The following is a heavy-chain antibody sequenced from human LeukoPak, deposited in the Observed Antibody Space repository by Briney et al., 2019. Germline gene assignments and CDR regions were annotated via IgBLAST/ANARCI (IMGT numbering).Heavy chain of an antibody. J-gene: IGHJ6*02. Sequence: GGSLRLSCAASGFTFRSYSMNWVRQAPGKGLEWVSYISSSSGTTYHADSVEGRLTISRDDAKESLYLQMSSLRAEDTAVYYCAKEGSPMVATTMDVWGQGTTVTVSS. CDR2: ISSSSGTT. CDR1: GFTFRSYS. D-gene: IGHD5-12*01. CDR3: AKEGSPMVATTMDV. V-gene: IGHV3-48*01.